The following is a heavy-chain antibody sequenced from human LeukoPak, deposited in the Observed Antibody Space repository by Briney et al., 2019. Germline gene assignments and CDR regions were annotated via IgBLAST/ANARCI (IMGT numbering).Heavy chain of an antibody. CDR3: AKKSPQETTVGPYWYLGL. Sequence: PGGSLRLSCAASGFTFTNYVMSWVRQAPGKGLEWISSISGIGDNSYYSHSMKGRFIISRDNFQNTLYLQMNSLRPEDTAVYYCAKKSPQETTVGPYWYLGLWGRGTLVTVSS. J-gene: IGHJ2*01. V-gene: IGHV3-23*01. D-gene: IGHD4-23*01. CDR2: ISGIGDNS. CDR1: GFTFTNYV.